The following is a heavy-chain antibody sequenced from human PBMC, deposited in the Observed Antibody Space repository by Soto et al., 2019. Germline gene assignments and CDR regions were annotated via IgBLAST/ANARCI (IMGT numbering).Heavy chain of an antibody. D-gene: IGHD5-12*01. V-gene: IGHV1-2*04. J-gene: IGHJ6*02. CDR1: GYTFTGYY. Sequence: ASVKVSCKASGYTFTGYYMHWVRQAPGQGLEWMGWINPNSGGTNYAQKFQGWVTMTRDTSISTAYMELSRLRSDDTAVYYCARVGPIVATISDYYYGMDVWGQGTTVTVSS. CDR3: ARVGPIVATISDYYYGMDV. CDR2: INPNSGGT.